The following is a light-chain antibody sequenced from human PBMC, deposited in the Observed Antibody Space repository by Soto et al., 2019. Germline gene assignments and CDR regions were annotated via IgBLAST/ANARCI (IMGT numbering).Light chain of an antibody. CDR1: SSDVGFFNY. V-gene: IGLV2-8*01. CDR3: SSFVDGTSYV. Sequence: QSVLTQPPSVSGSPGQSVTISCTGTSSDVGFFNYVSWYQHHPGKVPKFLIYEVNKRPSGVPDRFSGSKSGNTASLTVSGLQPEDVAEYFCSSFVDGTSYVFGTGTKVTVL. CDR2: EVN. J-gene: IGLJ1*01.